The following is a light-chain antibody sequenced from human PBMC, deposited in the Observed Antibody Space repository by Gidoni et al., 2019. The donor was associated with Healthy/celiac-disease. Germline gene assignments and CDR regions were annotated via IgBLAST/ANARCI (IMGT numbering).Light chain of an antibody. CDR2: KVS. CDR3: MQCTHWPWT. V-gene: IGKV2-30*01. CDR1: QSLVYSDGNTY. J-gene: IGKJ1*01. Sequence: DVVMTQSPLSLPVTLGQPASISCRSSQSLVYSDGNTYLNWFQQRPGQSPRRLIYKVSNRDSGVPDRFSGSGSGTDFTLKISRVDAEDVGVYYCMQCTHWPWTFGQGTKVEIK.